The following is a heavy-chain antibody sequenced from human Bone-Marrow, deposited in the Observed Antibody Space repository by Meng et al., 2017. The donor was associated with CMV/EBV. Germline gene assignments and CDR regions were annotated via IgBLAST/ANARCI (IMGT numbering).Heavy chain of an antibody. CDR1: GFTFSSYW. V-gene: IGHV3-74*01. Sequence: ESLKISCAASGFTFSSYWMHWVRQAPGKGLVWVSRINSDGSSTSYADSVKGRFTISRDNAKNTLYLQMNSLRAEDTAVYYCARAGGTRGYFDYWGQGTLVTVSS. J-gene: IGHJ4*02. D-gene: IGHD1-26*01. CDR3: ARAGGTRGYFDY. CDR2: INSDGSST.